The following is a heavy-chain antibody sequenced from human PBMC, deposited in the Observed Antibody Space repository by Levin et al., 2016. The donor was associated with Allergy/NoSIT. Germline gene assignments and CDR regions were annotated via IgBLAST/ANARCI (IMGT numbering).Heavy chain of an antibody. CDR2: IYYSGST. CDR3: AASPMVRGLGYYYYGMDA. V-gene: IGHV4-31*02. J-gene: IGHJ6*02. Sequence: WIRQPPGKGLEWIGYIYYSGSTYYNPSLKSRVTISVDTSKNQFSLKLSSVTAADTAVYYCAASPMVRGLGYYYYGMDAWGQGTTVTVSS. D-gene: IGHD3-10*01.